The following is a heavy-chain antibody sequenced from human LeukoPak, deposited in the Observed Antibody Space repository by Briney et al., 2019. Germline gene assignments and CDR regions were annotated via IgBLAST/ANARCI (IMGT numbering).Heavy chain of an antibody. CDR1: GFTFTDYW. CDR3: ARDGTAAGLYFDL. J-gene: IGHJ4*01. CDR2: IRQDGSEK. D-gene: IGHD6-13*01. V-gene: IGHV3-7*01. Sequence: GGSLRLSCEVSGFTFTDYWMNWVRQAPGKGPEWVASIRQDGSEKTYVDSVKGRFTISRDNTKNSLSLQLNGLSAEDTAVYYCARDGTAAGLYFDLWGQGTLVTVSS.